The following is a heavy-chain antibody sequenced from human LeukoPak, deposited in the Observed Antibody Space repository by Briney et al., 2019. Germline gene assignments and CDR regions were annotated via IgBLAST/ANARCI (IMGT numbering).Heavy chain of an antibody. CDR3: AHRGEVGSSPTLFDY. CDR1: GFSLSTSGVG. Sequence: SGPTLVKPTQTLTLTCTFSGFSLSTSGVGVGWIRQPPGKALGWLALIYWDDDKRYSPSLKSRLTITKDTSKNQVVLTMTNMDPVDTATYYCAHRGEVGSSPTLFDYWGQGTLVTVSS. D-gene: IGHD6-13*01. J-gene: IGHJ4*02. V-gene: IGHV2-5*02. CDR2: IYWDDDK.